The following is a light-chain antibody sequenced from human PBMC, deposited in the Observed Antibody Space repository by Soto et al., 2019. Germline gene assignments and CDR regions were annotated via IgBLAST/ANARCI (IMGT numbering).Light chain of an antibody. J-gene: IGLJ3*02. V-gene: IGLV2-18*02. CDR2: EVI. CDR3: SSFTSSNTWV. Sequence: QSALTQPPSVSGSPGQSVTISCTGTSSDVGSYNRVSWYQQPPGTAPKLIIYEVINRPSGVPDRFFGSKSGNTASLTISGLQAEDEADYYCSSFTSSNTWVFGGGTKLTVL. CDR1: SSDVGSYNR.